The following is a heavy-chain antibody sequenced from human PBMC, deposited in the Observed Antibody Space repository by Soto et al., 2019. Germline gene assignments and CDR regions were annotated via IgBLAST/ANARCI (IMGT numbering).Heavy chain of an antibody. CDR2: IFSNDEK. CDR1: GFSLSNARMG. D-gene: IGHD6-13*01. V-gene: IGHV2-26*01. CDR3: ARYSSSWPYWYFDL. Sequence: QVTLKESGPVLVKPTETLTLTCTVSGFSLSNARMGVSWIRQTPGKALEWLAHIFSNDEKSYSTSLKSRLTISKDTSKSQVVLTMTNMDPVDTATYYCARYSSSWPYWYFDLWGRGTLVTVSS. J-gene: IGHJ2*01.